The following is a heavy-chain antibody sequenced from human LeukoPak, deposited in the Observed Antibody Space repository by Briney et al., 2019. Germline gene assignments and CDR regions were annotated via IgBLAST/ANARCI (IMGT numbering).Heavy chain of an antibody. J-gene: IGHJ6*03. CDR2: IYYSGST. CDR3: ARVQWLVVAAMVEPYYYYMDV. Sequence: SETLSLTCTVSGGSISSYYWSWIRQPPGKGLEWIGYIYYSGSTNYNPSLKSRVTISVDTSKNQFSLKLSSVTAADTAVYYCARVQWLVVAAMVEPYYYYMDVWGKGTTVTISS. V-gene: IGHV4-59*01. D-gene: IGHD2-15*01. CDR1: GGSISSYY.